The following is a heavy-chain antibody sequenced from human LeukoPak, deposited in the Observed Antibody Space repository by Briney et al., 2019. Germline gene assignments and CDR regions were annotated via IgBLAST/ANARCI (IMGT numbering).Heavy chain of an antibody. CDR1: GGSFSGYY. CDR2: INHSGST. CDR3: AKIYGSGSYNY. J-gene: IGHJ4*02. V-gene: IGHV4-34*01. D-gene: IGHD3-10*01. Sequence: SETLSLTCAVYGGSFSGYYWSWIRQPPGKGLEWIGEINHSGSTNYNPSLKSRVTISVDTSKNQFSLKLSSVTAADTAVYYCAKIYGSGSYNYWGQGTLVTVSS.